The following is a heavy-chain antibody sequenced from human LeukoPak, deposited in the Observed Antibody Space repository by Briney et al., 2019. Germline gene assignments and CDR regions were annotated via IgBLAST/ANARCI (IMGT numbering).Heavy chain of an antibody. CDR3: ARHLRNNWFDP. CDR2: ISYSGST. V-gene: IGHV4-59*08. J-gene: IGHJ5*02. CDR1: GGSINSYY. Sequence: SETLSLTCTVSGGSINSYYWSWIRQPPGKGLEWIGYISYSGSTNYNPSLKSRVTISVDTSKNQFSLKLTSVTAADTAVYYCARHLRNNWFDPWGQGTLVTVSS.